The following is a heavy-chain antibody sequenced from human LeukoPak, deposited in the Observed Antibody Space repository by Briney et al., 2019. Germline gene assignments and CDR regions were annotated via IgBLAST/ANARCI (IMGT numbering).Heavy chain of an antibody. J-gene: IGHJ1*01. Sequence: SETLSLTCTVSGGSISSYYWSWIRQPPGKGLEWIGYIYYSGSTNYNPSLKSRVTISVDTSKNQFSLKLSSVTAADTAVYYCARGGPATYYYDSSGYYPQHWGQGTLVTVSS. CDR2: IYYSGST. V-gene: IGHV4-59*12. CDR1: GGSISSYY. CDR3: ARGGPATYYYDSSGYYPQH. D-gene: IGHD3-22*01.